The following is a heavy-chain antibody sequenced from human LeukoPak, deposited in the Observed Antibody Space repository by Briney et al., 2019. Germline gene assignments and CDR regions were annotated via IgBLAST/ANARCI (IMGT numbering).Heavy chain of an antibody. CDR3: AREKRDGYGNDAFDI. Sequence: PSETLSLTCAVYGGSFSGYYWSWIRQPPGKGLEWIGEINHSGSTNYNPSLKSRVTISVDTSKNQFSLKLSSVTAADTAVYYCAREKRDGYGNDAFDIWGQGTMVTVSS. CDR2: INHSGST. V-gene: IGHV4-34*01. D-gene: IGHD5-24*01. CDR1: GGSFSGYY. J-gene: IGHJ3*02.